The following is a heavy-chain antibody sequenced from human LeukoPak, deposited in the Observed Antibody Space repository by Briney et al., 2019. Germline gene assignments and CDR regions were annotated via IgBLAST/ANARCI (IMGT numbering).Heavy chain of an antibody. D-gene: IGHD2-2*01. CDR3: ATSSTSVP. J-gene: IGHJ5*02. CDR1: GFTFSSYA. V-gene: IGHV3-30-3*01. Sequence: GGSLRLSCAASGFTFSSYAMHWVRQAPGKGLEWVAVISYDGSNKYYADSVKGRFTISRDNSKNTLYLQMNSLRAEDTAVYYCATSSTSVPWGQGTLVTVSP. CDR2: ISYDGSNK.